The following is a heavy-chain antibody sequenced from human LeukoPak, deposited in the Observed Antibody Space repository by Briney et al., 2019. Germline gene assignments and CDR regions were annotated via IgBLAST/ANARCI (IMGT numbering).Heavy chain of an antibody. Sequence: PGKSLRLSCAASGFTFNNYGMHWVRQAPGKGLEWAAVISYDGRNKHYPDSVKGRFTISRDISTDTLWLQMDSLRTEDTAVYYCAKGPLRGTAAAIDYWGQGPLVTVSS. CDR3: AKGPLRGTAAAIDY. J-gene: IGHJ4*02. V-gene: IGHV3-30*18. CDR1: GFTFNNYG. D-gene: IGHD2-2*01. CDR2: ISYDGRNK.